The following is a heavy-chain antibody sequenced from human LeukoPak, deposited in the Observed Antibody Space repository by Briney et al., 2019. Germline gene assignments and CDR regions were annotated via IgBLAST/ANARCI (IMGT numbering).Heavy chain of an antibody. Sequence: GGSLRLSCAVSGLTFSRYAMSWVRQAPGKGLEWVSAISESGAGTYYADSVKGRFTISRDNSKNTLSLHMNSLRAEDTAVYYCAKDIAQGYTFGSIEQDYWGQGTLVTVSS. D-gene: IGHD5-18*01. CDR3: AKDIAQGYTFGSIEQDY. CDR1: GLTFSRYA. J-gene: IGHJ4*02. V-gene: IGHV3-23*01. CDR2: ISESGAGT.